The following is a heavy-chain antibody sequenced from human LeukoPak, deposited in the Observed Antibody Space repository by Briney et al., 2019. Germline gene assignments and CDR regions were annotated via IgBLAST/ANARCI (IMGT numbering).Heavy chain of an antibody. CDR2: ISSSSSYI. D-gene: IGHD3-9*01. Sequence: PGGSLRLSCAASGFTFSSYSMNWVRQAPGKGLEWVSSISSSSSYIYYADSVKGRFTISRDNAKNSLYLQMNSLRAEDTAVYYCARVPLGYFEWLPLDYWGQGTLVTVSS. CDR3: ARVPLGYFEWLPLDY. CDR1: GFTFSSYS. V-gene: IGHV3-21*01. J-gene: IGHJ4*02.